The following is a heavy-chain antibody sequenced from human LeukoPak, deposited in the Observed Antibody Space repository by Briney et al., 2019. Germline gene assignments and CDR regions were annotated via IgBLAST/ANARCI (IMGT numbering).Heavy chain of an antibody. CDR2: IYYSGST. D-gene: IGHD2-8*02. Sequence: KPSETLSLNCSVSGGSISSGDYYWSWIRQPPGKGLEWIGYIYYSGSTYYNPSLKSRVTISVDTSKNQFSLKLSSVTAADTAVYYCARDEPVLGTVWGQGTLVTVSS. V-gene: IGHV4-30-4*08. CDR3: ARDEPVLGTV. CDR1: GGSISSGDYY. J-gene: IGHJ4*02.